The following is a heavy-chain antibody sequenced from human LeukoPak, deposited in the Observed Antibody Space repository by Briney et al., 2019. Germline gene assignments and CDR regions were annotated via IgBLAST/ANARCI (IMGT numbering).Heavy chain of an antibody. CDR2: IYYSGST. J-gene: IGHJ2*01. V-gene: IGHV4-59*01. CDR3: ARGEISYWYFDL. Sequence: PSETLSLTCTVSGGSISSYYWSWIRQPPGKGLEWIGYIYYSGSTNYNPSLKSRVTISVDTSKNQFSLKLSSVTAADTAVYYCARGEISYWYFDLWGRGTLVTVSS. CDR1: GGSISSYY.